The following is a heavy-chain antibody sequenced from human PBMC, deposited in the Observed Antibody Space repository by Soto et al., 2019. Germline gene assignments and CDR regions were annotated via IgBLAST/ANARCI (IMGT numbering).Heavy chain of an antibody. CDR2: IIPIFGTA. Sequence: GASVKVSCKASGGTFSSYAISWVRQAPGQGLEWMGGIIPIFGTANYAQKFQGRVTITADESTSTAYMELSSLRSEDTAVYYCARDGGGSYIHRIFDYYYGMDVWGQGTTVTVSS. CDR1: GGTFSSYA. V-gene: IGHV1-69*13. D-gene: IGHD1-26*01. J-gene: IGHJ6*02. CDR3: ARDGGGSYIHRIFDYYYGMDV.